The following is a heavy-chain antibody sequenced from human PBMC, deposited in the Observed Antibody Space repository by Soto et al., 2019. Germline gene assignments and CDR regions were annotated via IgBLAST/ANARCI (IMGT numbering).Heavy chain of an antibody. CDR3: ARNNYYDSTGTFDY. CDR1: GGSITSYY. CDR2: IYYSGAT. Sequence: SETLSLTCTVSGGSITSYYWSWIRQPPGKELEWIGYIYYSGATNYNPSLKSRVTISVDTSKNQFSLRLGSVTAADTAVYYCARNNYYDSTGTFDYWGQGTLVTVSS. D-gene: IGHD3-22*01. J-gene: IGHJ4*02. V-gene: IGHV4-59*01.